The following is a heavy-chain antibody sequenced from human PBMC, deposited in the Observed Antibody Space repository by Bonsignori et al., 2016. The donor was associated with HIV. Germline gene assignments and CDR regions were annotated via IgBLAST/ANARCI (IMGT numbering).Heavy chain of an antibody. J-gene: IGHJ4*02. D-gene: IGHD6-19*01. CDR3: ATWSRGGWYMLY. V-gene: IGHV3-15*04. Sequence: VRQMPGKGLEWVGRIAKKTDGGTTDYAAPVKGRFAISRDDSRDTLFLQMNSLKTEDTAVYYCATWSRGGWYMLYWGQGTLVTVSS. CDR2: IAKKTDGGTT.